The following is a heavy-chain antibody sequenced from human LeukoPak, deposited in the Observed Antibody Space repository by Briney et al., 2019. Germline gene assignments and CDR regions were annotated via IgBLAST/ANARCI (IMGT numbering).Heavy chain of an antibody. CDR1: GFTFSSYW. J-gene: IGHJ5*02. CDR3: ARVLSGSWDWFDP. Sequence: GGFLRLSCAASGFTFSSYWMHWVRQAPGKGLVWFSRINTDGSRITYADSVKGRFTISRDNAMNTVYLQMNSLRAEDTAVYYCARVLSGSWDWFDPWGQGTLVTVSS. CDR2: INTDGSRI. D-gene: IGHD3-22*01. V-gene: IGHV3-74*01.